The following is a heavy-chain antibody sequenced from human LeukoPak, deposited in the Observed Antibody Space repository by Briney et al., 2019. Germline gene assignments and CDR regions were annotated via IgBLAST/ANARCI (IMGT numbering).Heavy chain of an antibody. Sequence: GGSLRLSCAASGFIFSNYVMTWVRQGPGQGLEWVSGISGSGGGTNYADSVRGRFTISRDNSKNTVYLQMNSLRAEDTAVYYCAKERSDINDYYNFDYWGQGTLVTVSS. CDR2: ISGSGGGT. CDR1: GFIFSNYV. J-gene: IGHJ4*02. V-gene: IGHV3-23*01. D-gene: IGHD3-22*01. CDR3: AKERSDINDYYNFDY.